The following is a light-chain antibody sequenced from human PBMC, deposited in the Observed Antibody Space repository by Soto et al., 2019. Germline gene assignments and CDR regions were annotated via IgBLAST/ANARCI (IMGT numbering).Light chain of an antibody. J-gene: IGKJ1*01. CDR2: AAS. V-gene: IGKV1-39*01. Sequence: DIQMAQSPSSLSASLGDRVAITCVASQTISNYLNWYQQKPGKAPVLLIFAASSLQSGVPSRFSGSRSGRNFTLAISSLQPADSAIYYCQQTYSVPPTFGRGTKVDIK. CDR1: QTISNY. CDR3: QQTYSVPPT.